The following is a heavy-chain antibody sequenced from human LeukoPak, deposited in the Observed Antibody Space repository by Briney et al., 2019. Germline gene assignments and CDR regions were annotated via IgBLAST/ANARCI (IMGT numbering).Heavy chain of an antibody. CDR3: ARSSSNGNHVFDY. Sequence: PGESLRLSCAASGFIFSDHYMDWVRQVPGKGLEWVGRGRNRANGETTEYAASVRGRFTISRDDSRNLAYLQMNSLRSEDTAVYYCARSSSNGNHVFDYWGQGTTVTVSS. V-gene: IGHV3-72*01. J-gene: IGHJ4*02. D-gene: IGHD6-13*01. CDR2: GRNRANGETT. CDR1: GFIFSDHY.